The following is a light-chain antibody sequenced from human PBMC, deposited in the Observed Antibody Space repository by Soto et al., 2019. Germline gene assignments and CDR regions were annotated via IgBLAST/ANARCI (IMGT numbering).Light chain of an antibody. CDR1: QGIGNT. CDR3: QQRSNWPPIT. CDR2: GAS. Sequence: EIVITQSPATLSVSPGEGATLSCRASQGIGNTLAWYQQKPGQTPRLLIFGASIRATGIPARFSGSGSGTDFTLTISSLEPEDFAVYYCQQRSNWPPITCGQGTRREIK. V-gene: IGKV3-11*01. J-gene: IGKJ5*01.